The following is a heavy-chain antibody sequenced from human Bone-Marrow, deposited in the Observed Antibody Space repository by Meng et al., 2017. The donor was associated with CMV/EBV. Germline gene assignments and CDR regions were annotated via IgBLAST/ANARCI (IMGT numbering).Heavy chain of an antibody. V-gene: IGHV3-30*18. CDR1: GLTFSSYG. Sequence: CAASGLTFSSYGMHWVRQAPGKGLEWVAVISYDGSNKYYADSVKGRFTISRDNSKNTLYLQMNSLRAEDTAVYYCAKDLADYDTLDYWGQGTLVTVSS. J-gene: IGHJ4*02. CDR2: ISYDGSNK. D-gene: IGHD3-9*01. CDR3: AKDLADYDTLDY.